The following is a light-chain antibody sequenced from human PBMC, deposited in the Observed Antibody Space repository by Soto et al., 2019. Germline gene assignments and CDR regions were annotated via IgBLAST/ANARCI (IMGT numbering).Light chain of an antibody. CDR3: QQYSNWPPIT. CDR1: QSVDSH. Sequence: ETVTTQSPATLSVSPGERATLSCRASQSVDSHLAWYRQKPGQAPRLLIYGASTRATGIPARFSGSGSGTEFTLTISSLQSEDFAVYYCQQYSNWPPITFGQGTRLEVK. V-gene: IGKV3-15*01. J-gene: IGKJ5*01. CDR2: GAS.